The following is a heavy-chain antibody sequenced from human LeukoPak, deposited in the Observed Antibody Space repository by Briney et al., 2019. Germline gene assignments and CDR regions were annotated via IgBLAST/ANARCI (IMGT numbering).Heavy chain of an antibody. Sequence: GGSLRLSCAASGFIFSNYNMDWVRQAPGKGLEWVSVIYSGGSTYYADSVKGRFTISRDNSKNTLYLQMNSPRAEDTAVYYCARHLSDIVVAHDAFDIWGQGTMVTVSS. V-gene: IGHV3-53*01. CDR1: GFIFSNYN. CDR2: IYSGGST. CDR3: ARHLSDIVVAHDAFDI. D-gene: IGHD2-2*01. J-gene: IGHJ3*02.